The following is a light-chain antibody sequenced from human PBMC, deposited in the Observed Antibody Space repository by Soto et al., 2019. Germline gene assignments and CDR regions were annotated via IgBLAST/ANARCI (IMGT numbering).Light chain of an antibody. Sequence: QSVLTQPPSASGSPGQSVTISCTGTSSDVGGYNYVSWYQQHPGRAPKLLIFEVSERPSGVPDRFSASKSGNTASLTVSGLQAEDEADYYCSSYAVGSHSVFGTGTKLTVL. CDR3: SSYAVGSHSV. CDR2: EVS. V-gene: IGLV2-8*01. CDR1: SSDVGGYNY. J-gene: IGLJ1*01.